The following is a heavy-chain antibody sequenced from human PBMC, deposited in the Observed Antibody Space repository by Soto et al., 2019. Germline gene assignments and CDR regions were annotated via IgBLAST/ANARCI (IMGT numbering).Heavy chain of an antibody. D-gene: IGHD2-2*01. V-gene: IGHV1-69*06. J-gene: IGHJ4*02. CDR3: ARDRQAVVLPATTQLDY. CDR1: GGTFSSYA. Sequence: QVQLVQSGAEVKKPGSSVKVSCKASGGTFSSYAISWVRQAPGQGLEWMGGIMPIFGTANYGQKFQGRVTITADKSTRAAYMELSSLKSDDTAVYYCARDRQAVVLPATTQLDYWGQGTLVTVSS. CDR2: IMPIFGTA.